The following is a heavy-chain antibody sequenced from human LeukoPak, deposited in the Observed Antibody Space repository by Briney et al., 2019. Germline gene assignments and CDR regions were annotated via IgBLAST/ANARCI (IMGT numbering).Heavy chain of an antibody. D-gene: IGHD1-26*01. V-gene: IGHV3-23*01. CDR1: GFTFSTYA. CDR3: AKDYEPLVGVHRWGDWFDP. CDR2: ISGTGGST. J-gene: IGHJ5*02. Sequence: GGTLRLSCAASGFTFSTYAMTWVRQAPGKGLEWVSLISGTGGSTYYADSVKGRFTISRDNSKNTLYLQMNSLRAEDTAVYYCAKDYEPLVGVHRWGDWFDPWGQGTLVTVSS.